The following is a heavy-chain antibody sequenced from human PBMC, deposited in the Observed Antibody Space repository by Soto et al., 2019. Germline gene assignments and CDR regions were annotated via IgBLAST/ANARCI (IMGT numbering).Heavy chain of an antibody. V-gene: IGHV1-69*01. D-gene: IGHD6-6*01. CDR3: ASSQDWQLGGGMDV. CDR2: IIPIFGTA. CDR1: VGTFSSYA. Sequence: QVQLVQSGAAVKKPGSSVKVSCKASVGTFSSYAISWLRQAPGQGLEWMGGIIPIFGTANYAQKFQGRVTITADESTSTAYMELSSLRSEDTAVYYCASSQDWQLGGGMDVWGQGTTVTVSS. J-gene: IGHJ6*02.